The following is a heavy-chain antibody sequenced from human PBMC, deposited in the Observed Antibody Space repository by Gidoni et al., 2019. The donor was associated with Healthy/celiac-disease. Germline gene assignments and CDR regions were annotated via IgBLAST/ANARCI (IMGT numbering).Heavy chain of an antibody. CDR1: GYTFTSYY. CDR3: ARVGYSSSWYQSFDY. J-gene: IGHJ4*02. D-gene: IGHD6-13*01. Sequence: QVQLVQSGAEVKKPGASVKVSCKASGYTFTSYYMHWVRQAPGQGLEWMGRINPSGGSTSYAQKFQGRVTMTRDTSTSTVYMELSSLRSEDTAVYYCARVGYSSSWYQSFDYWGQGTLVTVSS. CDR2: INPSGGST. V-gene: IGHV1-46*01.